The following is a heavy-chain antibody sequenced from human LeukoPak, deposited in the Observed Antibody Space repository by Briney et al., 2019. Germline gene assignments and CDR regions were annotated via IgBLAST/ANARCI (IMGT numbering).Heavy chain of an antibody. CDR1: EFHFSTHG. CDR2: VSPSGDIT. Sequence: PGRSLRLSCAASEFHFSTHGMNWVRQAPGKGLEWVSGVSPSGDITYYADSVMGRFTISRDNRKSTVSLQMNSLRAEDTALYYCVRDLDWGAFDVWGQGTMVTVSS. CDR3: VRDLDWGAFDV. V-gene: IGHV3-23*01. D-gene: IGHD3/OR15-3a*01. J-gene: IGHJ3*01.